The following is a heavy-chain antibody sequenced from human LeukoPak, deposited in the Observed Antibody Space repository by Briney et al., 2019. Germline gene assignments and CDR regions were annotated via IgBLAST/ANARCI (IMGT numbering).Heavy chain of an antibody. CDR2: IYTSGST. CDR3: AREEVVIAIGSYFDY. D-gene: IGHD2-21*01. J-gene: IGHJ4*02. Sequence: PSETLSLTCTVSGDSISSGTYHWSWIRQPAGKGLEWIGRIYTSGSTNYNPSLKSRITISVDTSKNQFSLKLSSVTAADTAVYYCAREEVVIAIGSYFDYWGQGTLVTVSS. CDR1: GDSISSGTYH. V-gene: IGHV4-61*02.